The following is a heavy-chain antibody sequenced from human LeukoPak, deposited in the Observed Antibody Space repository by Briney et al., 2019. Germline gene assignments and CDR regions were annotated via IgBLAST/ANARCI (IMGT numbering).Heavy chain of an antibody. CDR2: IYYSGST. J-gene: IGHJ4*02. Sequence: SETLSLTCTVSGGSISSSSYYWGWIRQPPGTGLEWIGSIYYSGSTYYNPSLKSRVTISVDTSKNQFSLKLSSVTAADTAVYYCARESYYYDSSGYRDFDYWGQGTLVTVSS. D-gene: IGHD3-22*01. V-gene: IGHV4-39*07. CDR1: GGSISSSSYY. CDR3: ARESYYYDSSGYRDFDY.